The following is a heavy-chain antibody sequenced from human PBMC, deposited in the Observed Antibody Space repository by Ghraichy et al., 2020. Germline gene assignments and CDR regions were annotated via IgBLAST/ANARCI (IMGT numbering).Heavy chain of an antibody. CDR2: ISSSSSTI. D-gene: IGHD6-19*01. J-gene: IGHJ4*02. Sequence: GGSLRLSCAASGFTFSSYSMNWVRQAPGKGLEWVSYISSSSSTIYYADSVKGRFTISRDNAKNSLYLQMNSLRDEDTAVYYCARDRRVGYSSGWSVYWGQGTLVTVSS. V-gene: IGHV3-48*02. CDR3: ARDRRVGYSSGWSVY. CDR1: GFTFSSYS.